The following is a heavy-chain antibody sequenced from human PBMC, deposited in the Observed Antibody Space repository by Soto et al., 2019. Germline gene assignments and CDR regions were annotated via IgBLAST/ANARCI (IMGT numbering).Heavy chain of an antibody. D-gene: IGHD4-4*01. J-gene: IGHJ4*02. CDR1: GFTFSSYW. CDR3: ARGPRGLYGNDY. V-gene: IGHV3-74*01. CDR2: INMDGSST. Sequence: PGGSLRLSCAASGFTFSSYWMSWVRQAAGKGLVWVSRINMDGSSTNYADSVKGRFTISRDNAKNTLYLQMNSLRADDTAVYYCARGPRGLYGNDYWGQGALVTVSS.